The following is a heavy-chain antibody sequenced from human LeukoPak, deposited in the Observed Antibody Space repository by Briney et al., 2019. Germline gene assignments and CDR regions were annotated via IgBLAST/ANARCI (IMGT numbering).Heavy chain of an antibody. V-gene: IGHV1-3*01. D-gene: IGHD3-3*01. CDR3: ARVPYDFWTKYYYYGMDV. CDR1: GYTFTSYG. Sequence: ASVKVSCKASGYTFTSYGISWVRQAPGQGLEWMGWINAGNGNTKYSQKFQGRVTITRDTSASTAYMELSSLRSEDTAVYYCARVPYDFWTKYYYYGMDVWGQGTTVTVSS. CDR2: INAGNGNT. J-gene: IGHJ6*02.